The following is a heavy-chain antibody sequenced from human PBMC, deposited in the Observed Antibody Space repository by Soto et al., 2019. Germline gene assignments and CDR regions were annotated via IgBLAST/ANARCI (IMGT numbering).Heavy chain of an antibody. CDR3: ARESEDLTSNFGY. V-gene: IGHV3-21*06. Sequence: GGSLRLSCAASGFTFTRYSMNWVRQAPGKGLEWVSSISSTTNYIYYGDSMKGRFTISRDNAKNSLYLEMNSMRAEDTAVYYCARESEDLTSNFGYWGQGTLVTVSS. CDR2: ISSTTNYI. CDR1: GFTFTRYS. J-gene: IGHJ4*02.